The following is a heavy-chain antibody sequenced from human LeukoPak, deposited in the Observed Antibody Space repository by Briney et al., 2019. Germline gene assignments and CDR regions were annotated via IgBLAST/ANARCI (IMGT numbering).Heavy chain of an antibody. CDR2: IWYDGRDK. V-gene: IGHV3-33*08. Sequence: PGGSLRLSCAASGFTFSSHCMHWVRQAPGKGLEWVAVIWYDGRDKYHADSVKGRFTISRDNSKNTLYLQMNSLRAEDTAVYYCARDGPNYDFWGDYGFAGYYFDYWGQGILVTVSS. D-gene: IGHD3-3*01. CDR1: GFTFSSHC. J-gene: IGHJ4*02. CDR3: ARDGPNYDFWGDYGFAGYYFDY.